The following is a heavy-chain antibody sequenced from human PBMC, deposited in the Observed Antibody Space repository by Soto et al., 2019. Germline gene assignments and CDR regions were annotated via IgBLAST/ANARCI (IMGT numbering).Heavy chain of an antibody. Sequence: GXPVKVSCKASGYPCTSSYMDGVRQAPGQGLEWMGIINPSGGSTSYAQKFQGRVTMTRDTSTSTVYMELSSLRSEDTAVYYCARDRMGARFDYWGQGTLVTVSS. CDR1: GYPCTSSY. CDR3: ARDRMGARFDY. V-gene: IGHV1-46*01. J-gene: IGHJ4*02. D-gene: IGHD1-26*01. CDR2: INPSGGST.